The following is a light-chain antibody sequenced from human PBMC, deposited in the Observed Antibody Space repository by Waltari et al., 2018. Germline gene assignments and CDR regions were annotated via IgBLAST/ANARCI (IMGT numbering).Light chain of an antibody. CDR2: AAS. CDR3: QQRNSYQWT. J-gene: IGKJ1*01. V-gene: IGKV1-9*01. CDR1: QSIINY. Sequence: IQLTQSPSSLSASVGDRVTITCRASQSIINYLAWYQQKPGKAPKLLIYAASTLQSGVPSRFSGSGAGTDFTLTISSLQPEDFATYYCQQRNSYQWTFGQGTKVEIK.